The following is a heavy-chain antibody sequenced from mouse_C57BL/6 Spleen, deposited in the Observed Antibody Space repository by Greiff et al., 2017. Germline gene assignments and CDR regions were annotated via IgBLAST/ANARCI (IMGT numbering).Heavy chain of an antibody. CDR1: GFTFTDYY. D-gene: IGHD1-1*01. J-gene: IGHJ4*01. Sequence: EVKLVESGGGLVQPGGSLSLSCAASGFTFTDYYMSWVRQPPGKALEWLGFIRNKANGYTTEYSASVKGRFTISRDNSQSILYRQRNALRAEDSATYNCARHEYYGSSYYAMDYWGQGTSVTVAS. CDR2: IRNKANGYTT. CDR3: ARHEYYGSSYYAMDY. V-gene: IGHV7-3*01.